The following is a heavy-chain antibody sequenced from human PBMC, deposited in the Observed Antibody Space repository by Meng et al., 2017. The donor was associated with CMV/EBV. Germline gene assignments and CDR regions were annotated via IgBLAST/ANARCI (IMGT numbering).Heavy chain of an antibody. J-gene: IGHJ5*02. D-gene: IGHD2-8*01. V-gene: IGHV4-61*01. Sequence: GSLRLSCTVSGGSVSSGSYYWSWIRQPPGKGLEWIGYIYYSGSTNYNPSLKSRVTISVDTSKNQFSLKLSSVTAADTAVYYCAREAGDCTNGVCYVWFDPWGQGTLVTVSS. CDR3: AREAGDCTNGVCYVWFDP. CDR1: GGSVSSGSYY. CDR2: IYYSGST.